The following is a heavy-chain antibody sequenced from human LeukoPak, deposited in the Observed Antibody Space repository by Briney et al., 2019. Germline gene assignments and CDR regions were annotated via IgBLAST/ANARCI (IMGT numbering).Heavy chain of an antibody. CDR3: STDRSKLLWFAGSGKDY. D-gene: IGHD3-10*01. V-gene: IGHV3-15*01. Sequence: GGSLRLSCAASGFTFRDAWMGWVRQAPGKGLEWVGRIKSKTDGGTTDYAAPVKGRFTISRDDSKNTLYLQMQSLKTDDTGVYYCSTDRSKLLWFAGSGKDYWGQGTLVTVSS. J-gene: IGHJ4*02. CDR2: IKSKTDGGTT. CDR1: GFTFRDAW.